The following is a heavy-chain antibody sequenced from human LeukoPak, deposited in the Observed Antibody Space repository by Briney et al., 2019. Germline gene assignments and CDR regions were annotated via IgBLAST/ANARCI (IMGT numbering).Heavy chain of an antibody. D-gene: IGHD3-22*01. V-gene: IGHV3-23*01. CDR1: GFTLTEHA. CDR2: IIDVGDT. CDR3: AKGSYYDSSGSFYFDY. J-gene: IGHJ4*02. Sequence: GGSLRLSCAVSGFTLTEHALSWVRQAPGEGLEWVSGIIDVGDTYYADSVKGRFTISRDSSKNTLYLQMNSLRAEDTATYYCAKGSYYDSSGSFYFDYWGQGTLVTVSS.